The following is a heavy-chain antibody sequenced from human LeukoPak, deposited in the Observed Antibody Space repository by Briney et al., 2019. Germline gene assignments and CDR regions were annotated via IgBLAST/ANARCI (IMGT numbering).Heavy chain of an antibody. CDR3: ARRTVGATAVDC. J-gene: IGHJ4*02. Sequence: SETLSLTCTVSGGSISSSNYHWGWIRQPPGRGLEWIGTIYYSGTTYYNPSLKSRATISVDTSKNQFSLKLTTMTAADTAVYYWARRTVGATAVDCWGQGTLVTVSS. D-gene: IGHD1-26*01. CDR2: IYYSGTT. CDR1: GGSISSSNYH. V-gene: IGHV4-39*01.